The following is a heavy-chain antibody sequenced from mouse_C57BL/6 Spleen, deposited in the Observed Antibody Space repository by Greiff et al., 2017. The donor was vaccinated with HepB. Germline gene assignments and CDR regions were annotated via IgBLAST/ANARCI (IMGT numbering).Heavy chain of an antibody. CDR1: GYTFTSYW. V-gene: IGHV1-55*01. Sequence: QVQLKQPGAELVKPGASVKMSCKASGYTFTSYWITWVKQRPGQGLEWIGDIYPGSGSTNYNEKFKSKATLTVDTSSSTAYMQLSSLTSEDSAVYYCARERDSYWYFDVWGTGTTVTVSS. J-gene: IGHJ1*03. CDR3: ARERDSYWYFDV. D-gene: IGHD3-3*01. CDR2: IYPGSGST.